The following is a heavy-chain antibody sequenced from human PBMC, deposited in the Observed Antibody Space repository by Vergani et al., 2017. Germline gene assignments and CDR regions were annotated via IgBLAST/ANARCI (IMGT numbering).Heavy chain of an antibody. CDR3: AREGYCTNGVCFTLFDV. CDR1: GGSVSSGSYY. Sequence: QVQLHESGPGLVKPSQTLSLTCTVSGGSVSSGSYYWSWIRQPPGKGLEWIGYIYYSGSTYYNPSLKSRVTISVDTSKNQFSLKLSSVTAADTAVYYCAREGYCTNGVCFTLFDVWGQGALVTVSS. D-gene: IGHD2-8*01. J-gene: IGHJ4*02. CDR2: IYYSGST. V-gene: IGHV4-61*01.